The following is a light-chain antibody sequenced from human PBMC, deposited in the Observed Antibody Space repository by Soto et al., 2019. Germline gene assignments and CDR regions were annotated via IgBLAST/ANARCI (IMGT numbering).Light chain of an antibody. CDR1: SSDVGGYSC. Sequence: QSALTQPPSASGSPGQSVTISCTGTSSDVGGYSCVSWYQQHPGKAPKLMIYEVNKRPSGVPDRFSGSKSGNTASLTVSGLQAEDEADYYCTSLRVFGGGTKLTVL. J-gene: IGLJ2*01. CDR2: EVN. CDR3: TSLRV. V-gene: IGLV2-8*01.